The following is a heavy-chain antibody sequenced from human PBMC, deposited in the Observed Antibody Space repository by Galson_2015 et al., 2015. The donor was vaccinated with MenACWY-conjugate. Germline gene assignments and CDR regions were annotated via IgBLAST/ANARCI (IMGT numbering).Heavy chain of an antibody. V-gene: IGHV3-66*01. CDR3: ARDLRGWYYFDA. D-gene: IGHD2-15*01. CDR1: GFSVSSNY. CDR2: IYSGGST. Sequence: SLRLSCAASGFSVSSNYMSWVRQVPGKGLEWDSGIYSGGSTYYADSVKDRFAISRDNSENTLYLQMDSLRAEDTAVYYCARDLRGWYYFDAWGQGTLVTVSS. J-gene: IGHJ4*02.